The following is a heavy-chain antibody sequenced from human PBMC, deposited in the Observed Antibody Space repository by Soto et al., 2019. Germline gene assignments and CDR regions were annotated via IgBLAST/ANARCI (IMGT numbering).Heavy chain of an antibody. J-gene: IGHJ4*02. CDR1: GFTFSSYG. CDR2: IWYDGSSK. D-gene: IGHD2-21*02. Sequence: QVQLVESGGGVVQPGRSLRLSCAASGFTFSSYGMHWVRQAPGKGLEWVAVIWYDGSSKYYADSVKGRFTISRDNSKNTLYLQMNSLRAEDTAVYYCARDRYLRAYCGGDCSYYFDYWGQGTLVTVSS. V-gene: IGHV3-33*01. CDR3: ARDRYLRAYCGGDCSYYFDY.